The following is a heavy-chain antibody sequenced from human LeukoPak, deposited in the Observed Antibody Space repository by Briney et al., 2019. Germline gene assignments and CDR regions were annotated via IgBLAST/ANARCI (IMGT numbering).Heavy chain of an antibody. CDR2: IYHSGST. D-gene: IGHD3-9*01. Sequence: SETLSLTCTVSGYSISSGYYWGWIRQPPGKGLEWIGSIYHSGSTYYNPSLKSRVTISVDTSKNQFSLKLSSVTAADTAVYYCARVRYFDWLKDYYYGMDVWGQGTTVTVSS. J-gene: IGHJ6*02. V-gene: IGHV4-38-2*02. CDR1: GYSISSGYY. CDR3: ARVRYFDWLKDYYYGMDV.